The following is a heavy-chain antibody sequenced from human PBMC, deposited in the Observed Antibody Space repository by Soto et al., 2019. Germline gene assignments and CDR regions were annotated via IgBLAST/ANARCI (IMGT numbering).Heavy chain of an antibody. Sequence: ASVKVSCKASGGTFSSYAISWVRQAPGQGLEWMGGIIPIFGTANYAQKFQGRVTITADKSTSTAYMELSSLRSEDTAVYYCARSPTGLMAYAKKKGYYYYYGMDVWGQGTTVTVSS. CDR3: ARSPTGLMAYAKKKGYYYYYGMDV. CDR1: GGTFSSYA. J-gene: IGHJ6*02. CDR2: IIPIFGTA. V-gene: IGHV1-69*06. D-gene: IGHD2-8*01.